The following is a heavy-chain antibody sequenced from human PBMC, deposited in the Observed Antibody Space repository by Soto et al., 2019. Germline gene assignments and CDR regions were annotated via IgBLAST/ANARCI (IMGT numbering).Heavy chain of an antibody. J-gene: IGHJ4*02. Sequence: ASLTVSCKASGSTFTSYGISWVRDAPGQGLEWMGWISAYNGNTNYAQKIQGRVTMTTDTSTSTAYMELRSLRSDDTAVYYCARVRAAAGSYYFDYWGQGTLVTVSS. CDR2: ISAYNGNT. V-gene: IGHV1-18*04. CDR3: ARVRAAAGSYYFDY. CDR1: GSTFTSYG. D-gene: IGHD6-13*01.